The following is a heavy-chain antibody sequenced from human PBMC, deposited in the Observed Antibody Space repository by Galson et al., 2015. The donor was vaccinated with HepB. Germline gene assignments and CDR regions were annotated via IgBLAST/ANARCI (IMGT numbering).Heavy chain of an antibody. J-gene: IGHJ6*02. CDR2: ISAYNGNT. D-gene: IGHD2-21*02. Sequence: SVKVSCKASGYTFTSYGISWVRQAPGQGLEWMGWISAYNGNTNYAQKLQGRVTMTTDTSTSTAYMELRSLRSDDTAVYYCAREAYTCIVVVTAILSKRCYGMDVWGQGTTVTVSS. CDR3: AREAYTCIVVVTAILSKRCYGMDV. V-gene: IGHV1-18*04. CDR1: GYTFTSYG.